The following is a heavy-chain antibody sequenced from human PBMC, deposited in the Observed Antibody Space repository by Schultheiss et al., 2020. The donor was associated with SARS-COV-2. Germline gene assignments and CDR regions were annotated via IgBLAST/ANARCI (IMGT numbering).Heavy chain of an antibody. CDR1: GFTFSSYG. Sequence: GESLKISCAASGFTFSSYGMHWVRQAPGKGLEWVSAISVSGGSTDYADSVKGRFTISRDNSKNTVSLQMNSLGAEDTAVYYCASRGSAFSNWIDPWGQGTLVTVSS. D-gene: IGHD6-19*01. V-gene: IGHV3-23*01. CDR2: ISVSGGST. CDR3: ASRGSAFSNWIDP. J-gene: IGHJ5*02.